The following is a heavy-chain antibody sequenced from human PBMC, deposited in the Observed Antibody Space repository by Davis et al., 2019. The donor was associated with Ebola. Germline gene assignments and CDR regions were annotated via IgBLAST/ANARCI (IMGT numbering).Heavy chain of an antibody. CDR1: GFTFNNYA. D-gene: IGHD1-26*01. J-gene: IGHJ6*02. V-gene: IGHV4-34*01. Sequence: ESLKISCAASGFTFNNYAMSWVRQAPGKGLEWIGEINHSGSTNYNPSLKSRVTISVDTSKNQFSLKLSSVTAADTAVYYCARVVGSYYYGMDVWGQGTTVTVSS. CDR2: INHSGST. CDR3: ARVVGSYYYGMDV.